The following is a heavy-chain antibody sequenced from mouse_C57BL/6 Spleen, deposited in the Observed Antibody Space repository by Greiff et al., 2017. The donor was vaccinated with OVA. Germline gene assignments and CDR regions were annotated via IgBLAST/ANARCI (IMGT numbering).Heavy chain of an antibody. J-gene: IGHJ4*01. CDR2: INPNNGGT. V-gene: IGHV1-26*01. D-gene: IGHD1-1*02. CDR1: GYTFTDYY. CDR3: ARSEGGGSPFYAMDY. Sequence: VQLQQSGPELVKPGASVKISCKASGYTFTDYYMNWVKQSHGKSLEWIGDINPNNGGTSYNQKFKGKATLTVDKSSSTAYMELRSLTSEDSAVYYCARSEGGGSPFYAMDYWGQGTSVTVSS.